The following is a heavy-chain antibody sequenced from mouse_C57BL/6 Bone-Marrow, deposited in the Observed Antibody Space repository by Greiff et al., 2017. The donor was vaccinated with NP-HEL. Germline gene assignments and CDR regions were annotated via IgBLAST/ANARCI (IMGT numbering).Heavy chain of an antibody. J-gene: IGHJ4*01. CDR3: TTGGSSPYAMDY. CDR2: IDPENGDT. CDR1: GYTFTSYW. Sequence: VQLQQPGAELVKPGASVKLSCKASGYTFTSYWMHWVKQRPEQGLEWIGWIDPENGDTEYASKFQGKATITADTSSNTAYLQLSSLTSEDTAVDYCTTGGSSPYAMDYWGQGTSVTVSS. V-gene: IGHV14-4*01. D-gene: IGHD1-1*01.